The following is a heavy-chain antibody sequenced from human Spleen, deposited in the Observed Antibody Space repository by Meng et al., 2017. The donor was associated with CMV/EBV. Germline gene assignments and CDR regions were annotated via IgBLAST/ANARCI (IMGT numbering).Heavy chain of an antibody. CDR2: INPSGGST. J-gene: IGHJ1*01. CDR1: GYTFTSYY. CDR3: ASGGPKNSPVEY. V-gene: IGHV1-46*01. Sequence: ASVKVSCKASGYTFTSYYMHWVRQAPGQGLEWMGIINPSGGSTSYAQKFQGRVTMTTDTSTSTAYMELRSLRSDDTAVYYCASGGPKNSPVEYWGQGTLVTVSS. D-gene: IGHD3-16*01.